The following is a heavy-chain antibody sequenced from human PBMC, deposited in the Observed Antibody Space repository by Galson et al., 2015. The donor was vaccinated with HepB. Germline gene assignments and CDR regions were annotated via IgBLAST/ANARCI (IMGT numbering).Heavy chain of an antibody. Sequence: SLRLSCAASGFTFSSYGMHWVRQAPGKGLEWVAVISYDGSNKYYADSVKGRFTISRDNSKNTLYLQMNSLRAEDTAVYYCAKDATMVRGVIPPNYYYYGMDVWGPGTTVTVSS. J-gene: IGHJ6*02. V-gene: IGHV3-30*18. CDR2: ISYDGSNK. D-gene: IGHD3-10*01. CDR3: AKDATMVRGVIPPNYYYYGMDV. CDR1: GFTFSSYG.